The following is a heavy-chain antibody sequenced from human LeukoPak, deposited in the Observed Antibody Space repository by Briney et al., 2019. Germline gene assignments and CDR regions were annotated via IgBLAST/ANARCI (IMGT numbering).Heavy chain of an antibody. Sequence: SETLSLTCAVYGGSFSGYYWSWIRQPPGKGLEWIGEINHSGSTNYNPSLKSRVTISVDTSKNQFSLKLSSVTAADTAVYYCALYYYDSGSYVLFDYWGQGTLVTVSS. J-gene: IGHJ4*02. CDR1: GGSFSGYY. CDR3: ALYYYDSGSYVLFDY. V-gene: IGHV4-34*01. D-gene: IGHD3-10*01. CDR2: INHSGST.